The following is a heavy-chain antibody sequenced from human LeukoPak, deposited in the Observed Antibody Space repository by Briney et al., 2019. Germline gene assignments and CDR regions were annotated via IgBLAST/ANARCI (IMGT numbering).Heavy chain of an antibody. J-gene: IGHJ4*02. Sequence: GGSLRLSCAASGFTFSSHDMSWVRQAPGKGLDWVSAVSASGGRTYDADSAKGRFTISRDNSKNTVYLQMNSLRAEDTAVYYCAKDSTRTGTNYFDFWGQGTLVTVSS. CDR3: AKDSTRTGTNYFDF. CDR2: VSASGGRT. V-gene: IGHV3-23*01. CDR1: GFTFSSHD. D-gene: IGHD1-1*01.